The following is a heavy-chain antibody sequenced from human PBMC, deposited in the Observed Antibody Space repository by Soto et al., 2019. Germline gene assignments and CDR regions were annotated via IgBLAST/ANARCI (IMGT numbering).Heavy chain of an antibody. V-gene: IGHV1-8*01. J-gene: IGHJ6*03. CDR3: ARGIIAAAGTGYYYYMDV. D-gene: IGHD6-13*01. CDR2: MNPNSGNT. CDR1: GYTFTRYD. Sequence: VASVKVSCKASGYTFTRYDINWVRQATGQGLEWMGWMNPNSGNTGYAQKFQGRVTMTRNTSISTAYMELSSLRSEDTAVYYCARGIIAAAGTGYYYYMDVWGKGTTVTVSS.